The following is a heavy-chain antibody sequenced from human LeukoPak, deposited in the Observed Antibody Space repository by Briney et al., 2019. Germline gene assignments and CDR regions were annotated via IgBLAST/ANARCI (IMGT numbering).Heavy chain of an antibody. CDR2: ISYDGSNK. J-gene: IGHJ4*02. Sequence: GGSLRLSCAASGFTFSSYAMSWVRQAPGKGLEWVAVISYDGSNKYYADSVKGRFTISRDNSKNTLYLQMNSLRAEDTAVYYCAKDHQELLYYFDYWGQGILVTVSS. CDR3: AKDHQELLYYFDY. CDR1: GFTFSSYA. D-gene: IGHD1-26*01. V-gene: IGHV3-30*18.